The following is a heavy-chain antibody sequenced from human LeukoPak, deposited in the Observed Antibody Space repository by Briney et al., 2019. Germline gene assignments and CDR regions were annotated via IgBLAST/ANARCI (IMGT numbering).Heavy chain of an antibody. CDR1: GGSFSGYY. J-gene: IGHJ6*02. CDR3: ARAQSMRYYYGMDV. D-gene: IGHD2-8*01. Sequence: SETLSLTCAVYGGSFSGYYWSWIRQPPGKGLEWIGEINHSGSTNYNPSLKSRATISVDTSKNQFSLKLSSVTAADTAVYYCARAQSMRYYYGMDVWGQGTTVTVSS. CDR2: INHSGST. V-gene: IGHV4-34*01.